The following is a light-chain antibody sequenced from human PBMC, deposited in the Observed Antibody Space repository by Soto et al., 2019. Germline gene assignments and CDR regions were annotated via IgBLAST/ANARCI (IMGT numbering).Light chain of an antibody. Sequence: DIQMTQSTPTLSGSVGDRVTITCRASQTISSWLAWYQQKPGKAPKLLIYKASTLKSGVPSRFSGSGSGTEFTLTISSLQPDDFATYYCQHYNSYSEAFGQGTKVDI. CDR1: QTISSW. J-gene: IGKJ1*01. CDR3: QHYNSYSEA. CDR2: KAS. V-gene: IGKV1-5*03.